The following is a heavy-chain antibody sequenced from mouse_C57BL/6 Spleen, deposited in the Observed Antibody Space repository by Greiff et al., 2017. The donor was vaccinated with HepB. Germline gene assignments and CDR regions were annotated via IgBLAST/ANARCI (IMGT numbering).Heavy chain of an antibody. CDR2: ISYDGSN. D-gene: IGHD2-2*01. CDR3: AREDGYDGAWFAY. J-gene: IGHJ3*01. CDR1: GYSITSGYY. Sequence: ESGPGLVKPSQSLSLTCSVTGYSITSGYYWNWIRQFPGNKLEWMGYISYDGSNNYNPSLKNRISITRDTSKNQFFLKLNSVTTEDTATYYCAREDGYDGAWFAYWGQGTLVTVSA. V-gene: IGHV3-6*01.